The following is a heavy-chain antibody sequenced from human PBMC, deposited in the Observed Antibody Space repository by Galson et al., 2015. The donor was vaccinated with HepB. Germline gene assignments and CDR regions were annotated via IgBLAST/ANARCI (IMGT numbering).Heavy chain of an antibody. Sequence: QSGAEVKKPGESLRISCKGSGYSFTSYWISWVRQMPGKGLEWMGRIDPSDSYTNYSPSFQGHVTISTDKSISTAYLQWSSLKASDTAMYYCARLRQLPAAIPYYMDVWGKGTTVTVSS. CDR1: GYSFTSYW. CDR3: ARLRQLPAAIPYYMDV. D-gene: IGHD2-2*02. J-gene: IGHJ6*03. CDR2: IDPSDSYT. V-gene: IGHV5-10-1*01.